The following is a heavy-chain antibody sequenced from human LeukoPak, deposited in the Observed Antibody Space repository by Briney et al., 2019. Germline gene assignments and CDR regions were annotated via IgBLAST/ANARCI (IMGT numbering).Heavy chain of an antibody. D-gene: IGHD4-17*01. CDR3: ARTPNGDYAFDY. J-gene: IGHJ4*02. V-gene: IGHV3-21*01. CDR2: ISSSSSYI. Sequence: GGSLRLSCAASGFTFSSYSMNWVRQAPGKGLEWVSSISSSSSYIYYADSVKGRFTIPRDNAKNSLYLQMNSLRAEDTAVYYCARTPNGDYAFDYWGQGTLVTVSS. CDR1: GFTFSSYS.